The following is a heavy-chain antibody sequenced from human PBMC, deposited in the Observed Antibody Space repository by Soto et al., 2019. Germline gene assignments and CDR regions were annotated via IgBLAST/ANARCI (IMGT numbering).Heavy chain of an antibody. D-gene: IGHD1-26*01. Sequence: GGSLRLSCTASGFTFSDYAITWFRQGPGKGLEWLGFIRSSAFGLTADYDASVKGRFTISRDNSKNTLYLQMSSLRAEDTAVYYCVPDLSIVGAQFDYWGQGTLVTVSS. CDR3: VPDLSIVGAQFDY. J-gene: IGHJ4*02. CDR1: GFTFSDYA. V-gene: IGHV3-49*03. CDR2: IRSSAFGLTA.